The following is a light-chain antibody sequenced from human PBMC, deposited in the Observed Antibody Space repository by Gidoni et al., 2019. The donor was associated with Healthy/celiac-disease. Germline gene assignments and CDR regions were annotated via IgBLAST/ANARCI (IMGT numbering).Light chain of an antibody. CDR2: AAS. Sequence: DLQMTHSPSSLSASVGDRFTITCRASQSISSYLNWYQQKPGKAPKLLIYAASSLQSGVPSRFSGSGSGRDFTLTISSLQPEDFATYYCQQSYSTPRPFGQGTKVEIK. J-gene: IGKJ1*01. CDR1: QSISSY. V-gene: IGKV1-39*01. CDR3: QQSYSTPRP.